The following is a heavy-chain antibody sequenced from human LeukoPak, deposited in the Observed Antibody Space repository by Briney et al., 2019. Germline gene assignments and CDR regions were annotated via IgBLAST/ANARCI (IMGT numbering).Heavy chain of an antibody. D-gene: IGHD3-9*01. CDR2: VYSDGST. CDR3: AKDRSVPYYDILTGYYAIDY. J-gene: IGHJ4*02. CDR1: GFAVTSNY. Sequence: PGGSLRLSCAAAGFAVTSNYMSWVRQAPGKGLQWVSIVYSDGSTYYADSVKARFTISRDSSKNTLYLQMNSLRAEDTAVYYCAKDRSVPYYDILTGYYAIDYWGQGTLVTVSS. V-gene: IGHV3-53*01.